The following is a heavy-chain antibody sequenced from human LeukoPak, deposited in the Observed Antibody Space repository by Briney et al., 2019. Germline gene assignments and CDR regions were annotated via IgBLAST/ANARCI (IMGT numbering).Heavy chain of an antibody. CDR1: GFTVSSNC. Sequence: GGSLTLSCAASGFTVSSNCMSWVRQAPGKGLEWVSVIYYSGSTYYADSVKGRFTISRDNSKNTLYLQMNSLRAEDTAVYYCARGLYYYDSSGYYYYWGQGTLVTVSS. CDR2: IYYSGST. D-gene: IGHD3-22*01. J-gene: IGHJ4*02. V-gene: IGHV3-53*01. CDR3: ARGLYYYDSSGYYYY.